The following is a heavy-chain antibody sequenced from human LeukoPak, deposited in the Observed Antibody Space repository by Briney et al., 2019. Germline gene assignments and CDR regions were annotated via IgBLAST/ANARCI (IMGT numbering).Heavy chain of an antibody. CDR2: INPNSGDT. CDR1: GYTFTSYG. CDR3: ARGGPIIFTYFDY. Sequence: ASVKVSCKASGYTFTSYGISWVRQAPGQGLEWMGWINPNSGDTNYAQKFQGRVTMTWDTSISTAYMELSRLRSDDTAVFYCARGGPIIFTYFDYWGQGTLVTVSS. V-gene: IGHV1-2*02. D-gene: IGHD3-9*01. J-gene: IGHJ4*02.